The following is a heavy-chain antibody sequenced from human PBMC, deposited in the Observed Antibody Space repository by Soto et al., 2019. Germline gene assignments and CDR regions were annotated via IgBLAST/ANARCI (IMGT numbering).Heavy chain of an antibody. CDR1: GYTFTSYY. CDR3: ARAGMVRGVTPRRYYYYYMDV. D-gene: IGHD3-10*01. J-gene: IGHJ6*03. CDR2: IHPSGGSP. V-gene: IGHV1-46*03. Sequence: QVQLVPSGAEVKKPGASVKVSCKASGYTFTSYYMHWVRQTPGQGLERTGIIHPSGGSPRYAQKFQGSGTMTRDTSSSTVYMELSSLRSEDAAVYYCARAGMVRGVTPRRYYYYYMDVGGKGTTVAVCS.